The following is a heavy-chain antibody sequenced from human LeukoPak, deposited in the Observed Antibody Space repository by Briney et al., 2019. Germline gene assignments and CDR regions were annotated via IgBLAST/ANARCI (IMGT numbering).Heavy chain of an antibody. J-gene: IGHJ6*03. V-gene: IGHV1-2*02. CDR1: GYTFTDYY. Sequence: GASVKVSCKASGYTFTDYYMYWVRQAPGQGLEWMGWINPNNGDTKYAQKFQGRVTMTRDTSISTAYMELSRLRSDDTAVYYCASRSLGILRKGGPMDVWGKGTTVTVSS. CDR2: INPNNGDT. D-gene: IGHD3-16*01. CDR3: ASRSLGILRKGGPMDV.